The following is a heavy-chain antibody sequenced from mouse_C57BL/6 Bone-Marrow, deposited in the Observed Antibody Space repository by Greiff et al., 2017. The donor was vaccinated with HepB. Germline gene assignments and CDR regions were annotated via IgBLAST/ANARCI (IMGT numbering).Heavy chain of an antibody. Sequence: EVQRVESGGGLVQPGGSLKLSCAASGFTFSDYYMYWVRQTPEKRLEWVAYISNGGGSTYYPDTVKGRFTISRDNAKNTLYLQMSRLKSEDTAMYYCARPPSNWVYAMDYWGQGTSVTVSS. V-gene: IGHV5-12*01. J-gene: IGHJ4*01. CDR1: GFTFSDYY. CDR3: ARPPSNWVYAMDY. D-gene: IGHD4-1*01. CDR2: ISNGGGST.